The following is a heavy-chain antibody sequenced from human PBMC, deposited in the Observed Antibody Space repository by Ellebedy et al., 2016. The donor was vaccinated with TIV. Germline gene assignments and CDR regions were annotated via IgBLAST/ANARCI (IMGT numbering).Heavy chain of an antibody. CDR3: ARYSYDIVTGDNIRFDS. D-gene: IGHD3-9*01. J-gene: IGHJ4*02. CDR1: GYPLTDNH. V-gene: IGHV1-18*04. Sequence: ASVKVSCKASGYPLTDNHIHWLRQAPGQGLEWMGWISVHHGNTNYAQKFQGRVTMTSETSTSPAYMELRSLRSEDTAVYYCARYSYDIVTGDNIRFDSWGQGTLVTVS. CDR2: ISVHHGNT.